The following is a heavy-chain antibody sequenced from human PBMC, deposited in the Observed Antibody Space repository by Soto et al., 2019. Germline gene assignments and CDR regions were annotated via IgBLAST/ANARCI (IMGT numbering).Heavy chain of an antibody. CDR3: ARWVVAWHPFDS. J-gene: IGHJ4*01. CDR2: MCYNGYT. V-gene: IGHV4-59*08. CDR1: GGPISGYC. Sequence: PSETLSLTCSVSGGPISGYCWNWIRQSPEKGLEWIGFMCYNGYTRLNPSLNSRGTVSLDTSKSQFSLHLRSVTATDTATYFCARWVVAWHPFDSWGNGILVTVYS.